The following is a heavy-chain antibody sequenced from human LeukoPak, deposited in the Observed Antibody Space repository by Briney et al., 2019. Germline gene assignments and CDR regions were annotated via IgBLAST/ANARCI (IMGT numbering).Heavy chain of an antibody. CDR3: ARRGWQWLVNAFDI. Sequence: GGSLRLSCAASGFTFSSYAMSWVRQAPGKGLEWVSYISSSGSTIYYADSVKGRFTISRDNAKNSLYLQMNSLRAEDTAVYYCARRGWQWLVNAFDIWGQGTMVTVSS. CDR1: GFTFSSYA. D-gene: IGHD6-19*01. V-gene: IGHV3-48*04. J-gene: IGHJ3*02. CDR2: ISSSGSTI.